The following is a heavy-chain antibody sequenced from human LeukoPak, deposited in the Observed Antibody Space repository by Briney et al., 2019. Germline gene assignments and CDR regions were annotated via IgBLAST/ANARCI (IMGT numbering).Heavy chain of an antibody. J-gene: IGHJ4*02. CDR1: GFTFDDYA. D-gene: IGHD6-19*01. V-gene: IGHV3-9*01. CDR2: ISWNSGSI. CDR3: AKSLSSGLIYFDY. Sequence: GGSLRLSCAASGFTFDDYAMHWVWQAPGKGLEWVSGISWNSGSIGYADSVKGRFTISRDNAKNSLYLQMNSLRAEDTALYYCAKSLSSGLIYFDYWGQGTLVTVSS.